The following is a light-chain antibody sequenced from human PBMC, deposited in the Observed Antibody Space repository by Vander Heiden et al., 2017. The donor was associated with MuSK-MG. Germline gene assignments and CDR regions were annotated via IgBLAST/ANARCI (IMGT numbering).Light chain of an antibody. V-gene: IGKV4-1*01. CDR3: QQDDSTLLI. CDR2: WAS. Sequence: DIVMTQSPDSLAVSLGERPTIHCKSSQSVLYSSNNKNYLAWYQQKPGQPPKLLIYWASTRESGVPDRFSGSGSGTDFTLTISSLQAEDVAVYYCQQDDSTLLILGGGTKVEIK. J-gene: IGKJ4*01. CDR1: QSVLYSSNNKNY.